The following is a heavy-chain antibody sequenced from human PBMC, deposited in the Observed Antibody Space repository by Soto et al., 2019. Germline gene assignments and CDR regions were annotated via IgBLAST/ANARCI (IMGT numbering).Heavy chain of an antibody. J-gene: IGHJ4*02. V-gene: IGHV4-34*01. CDR2: SNHVGST. Sequence: QVQLQQWGAGLLKPSETLSLTCAVYGGSFSGYYWSWIRQPPGKGLEWIGESNHVGSTNYNPSRKSRVTMSVDPSENQFSLRLTSVTAADTAVYYCARVLIAGVTTDWGQGSLVIVSS. CDR3: ARVLIAGVTTD. CDR1: GGSFSGYY. D-gene: IGHD5-18*01.